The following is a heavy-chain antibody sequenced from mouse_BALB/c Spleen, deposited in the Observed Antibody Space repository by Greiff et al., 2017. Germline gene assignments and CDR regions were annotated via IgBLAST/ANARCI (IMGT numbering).Heavy chain of an antibody. CDR2: IDPETGGT. Sequence: QVQLKESGAELVRPGASVTLSCKASGYTFTDYEMHWVKQTPVHGLEWIGAIDPETGGTAYNQKFKGKATLTADKSSSTAYMELRSLTSEDSAVYYCTRSGRDFDYWGQGTTLTVSS. CDR3: TRSGRDFDY. J-gene: IGHJ2*01. V-gene: IGHV1-15*01. CDR1: GYTFTDYE. D-gene: IGHD3-1*01.